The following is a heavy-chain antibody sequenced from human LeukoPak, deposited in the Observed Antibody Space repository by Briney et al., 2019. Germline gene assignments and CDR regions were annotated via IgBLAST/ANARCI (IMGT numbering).Heavy chain of an antibody. CDR1: GGSISSSSYY. J-gene: IGHJ4*02. V-gene: IGHV4-39*02. D-gene: IGHD6-13*01. CDR3: ARDPDRFVAAAGYFDY. CDR2: IYYSGST. Sequence: PSETLSLTCTVSGGSISSSSYYWGWIRQPPGKGLEWIGSIYYSGSTYYNPSLKSRVTISVDTSKNQFSLKLSSVTAADTAVYYCARDPDRFVAAAGYFDYWGQGTLVTVSS.